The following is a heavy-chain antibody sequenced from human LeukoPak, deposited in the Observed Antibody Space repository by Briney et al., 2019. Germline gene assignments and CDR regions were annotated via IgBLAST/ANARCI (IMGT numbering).Heavy chain of an antibody. CDR3: ARETKLRDWFDP. V-gene: IGHV4-59*01. J-gene: IGHJ5*02. D-gene: IGHD1-7*01. CDR2: IYYSGST. CDR1: GDSISNYY. Sequence: SETLSLTCTVSGDSISNYYWSWIRQPPGRGLEWIGYIYYSGSTNFNPSLKSRVTMSVDTSKNQFSLKLTSVTAADTAVYYCARETKLRDWFDPWGQGTLVTVSS.